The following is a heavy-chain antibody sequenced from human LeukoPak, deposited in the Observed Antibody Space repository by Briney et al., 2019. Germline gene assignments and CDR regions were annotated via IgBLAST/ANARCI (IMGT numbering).Heavy chain of an antibody. CDR1: GFDFSGFY. CDR3: VVVPAAASSWVDY. Sequence: GGSLKLSCAASGFDFSGFYMHWVRQASGRGLEWVGLIRNKPSSYTTVYAASVKGRFTISRDNAKNSLFLQMNSLRAEDTAVYYCVVVPAAASSWVDYWGQGTLVTVSS. D-gene: IGHD2-2*01. V-gene: IGHV3-73*01. CDR2: IRNKPSSYTT. J-gene: IGHJ4*02.